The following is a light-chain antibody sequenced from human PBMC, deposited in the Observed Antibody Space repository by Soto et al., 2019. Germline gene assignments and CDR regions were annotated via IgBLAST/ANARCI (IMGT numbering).Light chain of an antibody. Sequence: QSALTQPASVSGPPGQSITISCTGTRSDVGAYNYVSWYQQHPGKAPKLMIHEVSNRPSGVTNRFSGSKSGNTASLTISGLQAEDEADYYCSSYISSSTLVFGTGTKVTVL. V-gene: IGLV2-14*01. CDR2: EVS. CDR1: RSDVGAYNY. J-gene: IGLJ1*01. CDR3: SSYISSSTLV.